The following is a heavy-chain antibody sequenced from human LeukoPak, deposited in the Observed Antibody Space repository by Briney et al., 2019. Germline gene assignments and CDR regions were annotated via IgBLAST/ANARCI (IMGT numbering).Heavy chain of an antibody. Sequence: GGSLRLSCTASGFTFSHYAMIWVRQTPGKGLEWVSAINGGDDGPYYADSVKGRFTISRDNSKNTLFLQMNNLRAEDTALYYCTRSLNYFTSGTSRRDFDSWGQGTLVTVSS. CDR3: TRSLNYFTSGTSRRDFDS. J-gene: IGHJ4*02. CDR2: INGGDDGP. D-gene: IGHD3-10*01. V-gene: IGHV3-23*01. CDR1: GFTFSHYA.